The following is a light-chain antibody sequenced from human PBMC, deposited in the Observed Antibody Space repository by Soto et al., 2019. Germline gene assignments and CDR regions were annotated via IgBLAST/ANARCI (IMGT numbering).Light chain of an antibody. V-gene: IGKV1-5*01. CDR1: QSISSW. CDR2: DAS. CDR3: QHYYNAPSA. Sequence: DIQMTQSPSTLSASVGDRVTITCRASQSISSWLAWYQQKPGKAPKLLIYDASSLESGVPSRFSGSGSGTEFTLTISSLQAEDVASYYCQHYYNAPSAFGQGTKV. J-gene: IGKJ1*01.